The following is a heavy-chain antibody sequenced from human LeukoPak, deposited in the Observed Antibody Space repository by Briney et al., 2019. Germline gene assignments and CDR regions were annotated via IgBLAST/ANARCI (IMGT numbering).Heavy chain of an antibody. D-gene: IGHD3-10*01. CDR1: GGSISSYY. CDR3: ARDASALYYYGSGSYPYFDY. Sequence: SETLSLTCTVSGGSISSYYWSWIRQPAGKGLEWIGRIYTSGSTNYNPSLKSRVTMSVDASKNQLSLKLSSVTAADTAVYYCARDASALYYYGSGSYPYFDYWGQGTLVTVSS. V-gene: IGHV4-4*07. CDR2: IYTSGST. J-gene: IGHJ4*02.